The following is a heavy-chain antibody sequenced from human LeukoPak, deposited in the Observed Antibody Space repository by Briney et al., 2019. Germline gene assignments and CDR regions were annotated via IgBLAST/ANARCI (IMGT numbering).Heavy chain of an antibody. CDR3: ATGAGYSSGWRLFQH. CDR1: GDTLTGLA. J-gene: IGHJ1*01. D-gene: IGHD6-19*01. Sequence: ASVKVSCKASGDTLTGLAINWVRHAPGQGLEWMGGFNPEYGETNYAQKFQGRVTMTEDTSTDTGYMELSSLRSEDTAVYYCATGAGYSSGWRLFQHWGQGTLVTVSS. V-gene: IGHV1-24*01. CDR2: FNPEYGET.